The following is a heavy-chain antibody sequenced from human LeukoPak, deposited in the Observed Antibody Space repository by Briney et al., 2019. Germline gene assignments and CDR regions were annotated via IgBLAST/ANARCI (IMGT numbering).Heavy chain of an antibody. D-gene: IGHD6-13*01. Sequence: TGGSLRLSCAASGFTVSSYAMSWVRQAPGKGLEWVSAISGSGSKTYCADSVKGRFTISRDNSKNTLYLQMNSLRAEDTAVYYCAKRPTGYTKTFDSWGQGTLVTVSS. CDR3: AKRPTGYTKTFDS. V-gene: IGHV3-23*01. CDR1: GFTVSSYA. CDR2: ISGSGSKT. J-gene: IGHJ4*02.